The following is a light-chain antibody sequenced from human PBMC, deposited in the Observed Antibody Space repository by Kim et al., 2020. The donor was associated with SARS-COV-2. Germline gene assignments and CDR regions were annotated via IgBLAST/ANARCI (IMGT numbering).Light chain of an antibody. CDR3: LQHNTYPIT. CDR1: QDISND. V-gene: IGKV1-17*01. CDR2: GAS. Sequence: ASVGDRVPITCRASQDISNDLAWYQQNPGRAPKRLIYGASSLQSGVPSRFSDSGSGTEFTLTISSLQPDDFATYFCLQHNTYPITFGQGTRLEIK. J-gene: IGKJ5*01.